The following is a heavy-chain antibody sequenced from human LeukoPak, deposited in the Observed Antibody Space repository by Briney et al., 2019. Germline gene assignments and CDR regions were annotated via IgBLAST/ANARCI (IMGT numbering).Heavy chain of an antibody. J-gene: IGHJ5*02. V-gene: IGHV5-51*01. CDR2: IYPGDSDT. CDR3: ARQGARYCSSTSCFGDP. Sequence: GESLKISCKGSGYSFTTYWIAWVRQMPGKGLEWMGIIYPGDSDTRYSPSFQGQVTISADKSISTAYLQWSSLKASDTAMYYCARQGARYCSSTSCFGDPWGQGTLVTVSS. CDR1: GYSFTTYW. D-gene: IGHD2-2*01.